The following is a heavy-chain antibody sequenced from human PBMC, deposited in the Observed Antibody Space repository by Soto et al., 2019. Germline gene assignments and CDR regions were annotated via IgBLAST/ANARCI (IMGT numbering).Heavy chain of an antibody. J-gene: IGHJ4*02. D-gene: IGHD6-6*01. Sequence: QVQLGQSGAEVKKPGSSVKVSCKASGGPFSSYAISWVRQAPGQGLAWTGGIIPILGTANYAQQVQGRVTSTADESTSTAHMELSSLRSEDTAVYYCARGGVGDGSPWGADYWGQGTLVTVSS. V-gene: IGHV1-69*01. CDR1: GGPFSSYA. CDR2: IIPILGTA. CDR3: ARGGVGDGSPWGADY.